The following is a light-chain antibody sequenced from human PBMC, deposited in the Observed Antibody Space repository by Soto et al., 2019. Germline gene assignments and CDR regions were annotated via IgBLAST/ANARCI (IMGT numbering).Light chain of an antibody. CDR2: EVN. CDR1: SSDVGGYNY. Sequence: QSALTQPPSASGSPGQSVTISCTGTSSDVGGYNYVSWYRHHPGKAPKLMIYEVNKRPSGVSDRFSGSKSGNTASLTVSGLQAEDEADYYCSSYAGSNVLGVFGGGTKLTVL. V-gene: IGLV2-8*01. J-gene: IGLJ2*01. CDR3: SSYAGSNVLGV.